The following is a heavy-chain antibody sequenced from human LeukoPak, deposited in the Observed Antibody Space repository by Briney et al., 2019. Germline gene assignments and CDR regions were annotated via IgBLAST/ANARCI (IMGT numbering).Heavy chain of an antibody. CDR1: GYTFTGYY. Sequence: ASVKVSCKASGYTFTGYYMHWVRQAPGQGLEWMGWINPNSGGTNYAQKFQGRVTMTRDTSISTAYMELSRLRSDDTAVYYCATARGSYRLLDYWGQGTLVTVSS. CDR2: INPNSGGT. CDR3: ATARGSYRLLDY. J-gene: IGHJ4*02. V-gene: IGHV1-2*02. D-gene: IGHD1-26*01.